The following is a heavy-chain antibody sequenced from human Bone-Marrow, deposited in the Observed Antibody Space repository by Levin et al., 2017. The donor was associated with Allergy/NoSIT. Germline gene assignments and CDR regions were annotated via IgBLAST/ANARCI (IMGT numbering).Heavy chain of an antibody. V-gene: IGHV3-74*01. CDR1: GFTFSDHD. D-gene: IGHD1-14*01. J-gene: IGHJ4*02. CDR2: INSDGRST. Sequence: GGSLRLSCAASGFTFSDHDMQWVRQGPGKGPVWVSQINSDGRSTAYADSVKGRFTISRDNAKNTLYLQMNSLRVEDTAVYYCVRGWDRGPFDYWGQGTLVTVSS. CDR3: VRGWDRGPFDY.